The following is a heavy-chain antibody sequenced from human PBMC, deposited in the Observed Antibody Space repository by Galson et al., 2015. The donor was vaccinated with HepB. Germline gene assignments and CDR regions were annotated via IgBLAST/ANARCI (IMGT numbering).Heavy chain of an antibody. Sequence: SLRLSCAASGFTFDNYAMHWVRQAPGKGLEWVSGISWNSESIDYADSVKGRFTISRDSAKSSLYLQMNTLRSEDTALYYCARDLYVGANWNDGPQDYYFAMDVWGHGTTV. V-gene: IGHV3-9*01. J-gene: IGHJ6*02. CDR2: ISWNSESI. D-gene: IGHD1-1*01. CDR1: GFTFDNYA. CDR3: ARDLYVGANWNDGPQDYYFAMDV.